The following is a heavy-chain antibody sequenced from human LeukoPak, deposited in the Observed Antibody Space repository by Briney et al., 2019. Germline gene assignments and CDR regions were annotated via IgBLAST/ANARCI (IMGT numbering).Heavy chain of an antibody. Sequence: GGSLRLSCAASGFTFSSYAFHWVRQAPGKGLEWLAVISYDGSNKYYADSVKGRFTISRDNSKTTLYLQMNSLRAEDTAVYYCARDILEWFYRGDAFDIWGQGTMVTVSS. CDR3: ARDILEWFYRGDAFDI. CDR1: GFTFSSYA. CDR2: ISYDGSNK. D-gene: IGHD3-3*01. J-gene: IGHJ3*02. V-gene: IGHV3-30-3*01.